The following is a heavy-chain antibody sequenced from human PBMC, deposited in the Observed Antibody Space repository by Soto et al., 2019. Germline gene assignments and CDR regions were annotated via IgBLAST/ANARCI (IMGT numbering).Heavy chain of an antibody. D-gene: IGHD6-19*01. CDR1: GDSVTGNRAA. CDR3: PREFPYSESSGSYFGF. Sequence: SQTLSLTCAISGDSVTGNRAAWNWIRQSPSRGLEWLGRTYYTSKWYNDYAVAVKSRITFTPDTSKNQFSLHLNSVTPEDTAVYYCPREFPYSESSGSYFGFWDQGALVTVSS. V-gene: IGHV6-1*01. J-gene: IGHJ4*02. CDR2: TYYTSKWYN.